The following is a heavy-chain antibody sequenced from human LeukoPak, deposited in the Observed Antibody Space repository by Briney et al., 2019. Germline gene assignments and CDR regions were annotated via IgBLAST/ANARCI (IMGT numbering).Heavy chain of an antibody. CDR2: ISADGDTK. J-gene: IGHJ2*01. CDR3: AKEGAWGNWYFDL. CDR1: GFTFSSYG. Sequence: PGGSLRLSCAASGFTFSSYGMHWVRQAPGKGLEWVVVISADGDTKYYADSVKGRFTISRDNSKNTVYLEMNSLREEDTAVYYCAKEGAWGNWYFDLWGRGTLVTVSS. D-gene: IGHD3-16*01. V-gene: IGHV3-30*18.